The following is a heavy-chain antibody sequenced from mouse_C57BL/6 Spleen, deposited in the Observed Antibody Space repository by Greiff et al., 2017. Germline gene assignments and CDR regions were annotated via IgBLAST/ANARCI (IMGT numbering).Heavy chain of an antibody. CDR3: AREYYGSSQYYFDY. Sequence: VQLQQPGAELVKPGASVKLSCKASGYTFTSYWMHWVKQRPGQGLEWIGMIHPNSGSTNYNEKFKSKATLTVDKSSSTAYMQLSSLTSEDSAVYYCAREYYGSSQYYFDYWGQGTTLTVSS. CDR2: IHPNSGST. J-gene: IGHJ2*01. CDR1: GYTFTSYW. D-gene: IGHD1-1*01. V-gene: IGHV1-64*01.